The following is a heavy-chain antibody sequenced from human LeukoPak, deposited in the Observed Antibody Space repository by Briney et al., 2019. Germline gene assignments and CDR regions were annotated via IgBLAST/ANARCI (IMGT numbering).Heavy chain of an antibody. Sequence: GGSLRLSCAASGFTFSSYAMSWVRQAPGKGLEWVSAISGSGGSTYYADSVKGRFTISRDNSKNTLYLQMNSLRAEDTAVYYCAKDSFPTYSSGWYSDYWGQGTLVTVSS. V-gene: IGHV3-23*01. CDR3: AKDSFPTYSSGWYSDY. CDR2: ISGSGGST. D-gene: IGHD6-19*01. CDR1: GFTFSSYA. J-gene: IGHJ4*02.